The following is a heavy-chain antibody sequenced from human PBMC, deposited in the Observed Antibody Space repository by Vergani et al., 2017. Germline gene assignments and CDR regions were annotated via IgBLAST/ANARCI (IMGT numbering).Heavy chain of an antibody. D-gene: IGHD3-3*01. CDR2: IRDKAYNYAT. CDR1: GLTFRDSA. CDR3: FYDFWDGYDSGVV. V-gene: IGHV3-73*02. Sequence: EVHLVESGGGLVQPGESLTLSCATSGLTFRDSAIHWVRQSSGKGLEWIGRIRDKAYNYATVYAVSVKGRFTISRDDSKKTAYLQMNGLTTEDTAVYYCFYDFWDGYDSGVVWGEGPTVTVAS. J-gene: IGHJ6*01.